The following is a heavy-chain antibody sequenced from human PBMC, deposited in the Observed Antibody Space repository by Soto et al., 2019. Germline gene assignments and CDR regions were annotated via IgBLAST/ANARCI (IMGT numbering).Heavy chain of an antibody. CDR2: IWYDGSNK. CDR1: GFTFSSYG. CDR3: ARDKVVVAATGYYGMDV. V-gene: IGHV3-33*01. D-gene: IGHD2-15*01. Sequence: GGSLRLSCAASGFTFSSYGMHWVRQAPGKGLEWVAVIWYDGSNKYYADSVKGRFTISRDNSKNTLYLQMNSLRAEDTAVYYCARDKVVVAATGYYGMDVWGQGTTVTVSS. J-gene: IGHJ6*02.